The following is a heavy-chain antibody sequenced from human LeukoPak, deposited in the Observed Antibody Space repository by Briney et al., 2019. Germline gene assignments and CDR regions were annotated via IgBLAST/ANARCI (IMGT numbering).Heavy chain of an antibody. V-gene: IGHV1-69*04. CDR2: IIPIFGIA. CDR3: ARDGSGDGLDY. D-gene: IGHD5-24*01. J-gene: IGHJ4*02. CDR1: GGTFSSYA. Sequence: GASVKVSRKASGGTFSSYAISWVRQAPGQGLEWMGRIIPIFGIANYAQKFQGRVTITADKSTSTAYMELSSLRSEDTAVYYCARDGSGDGLDYWGQGTLVTVSS.